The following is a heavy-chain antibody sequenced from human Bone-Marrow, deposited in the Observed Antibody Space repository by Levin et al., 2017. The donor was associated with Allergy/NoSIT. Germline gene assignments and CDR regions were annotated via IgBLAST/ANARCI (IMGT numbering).Heavy chain of an antibody. CDR3: AASYYVDTSGFDY. V-gene: IGHV3-23*01. D-gene: IGHD3-22*01. CDR2: IASYGDER. J-gene: IGHJ4*02. Sequence: PGGSLRLSCATSGFTFRSYSMSWVRQAPGKGLEWVAGIASYGDERYYADSVKGRFTISRDVSESTLFLQMASPTAEDTALYYCAASYYVDTSGFDYWGQGTQVKVSS. CDR1: GFTFRSYS.